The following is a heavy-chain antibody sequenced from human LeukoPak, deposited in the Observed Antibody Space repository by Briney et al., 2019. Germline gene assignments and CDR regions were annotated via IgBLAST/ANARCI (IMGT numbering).Heavy chain of an antibody. CDR2: IRCKTYDGTT. CDR1: GFTFGDYA. Sequence: PGGSLRLSCTASGFTFGDYAMSWVRQAPGKGLEWVGFIRCKTYDGTTEYAASVKGRFTISRDDSKRIAYLQMNSLKTDDTAVYYCTRVWLQYFDYWGQGTLITVSS. J-gene: IGHJ4*02. CDR3: TRVWLQYFDY. V-gene: IGHV3-49*04. D-gene: IGHD5-24*01.